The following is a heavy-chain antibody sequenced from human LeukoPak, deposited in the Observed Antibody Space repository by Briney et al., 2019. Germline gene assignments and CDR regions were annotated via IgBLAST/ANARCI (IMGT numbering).Heavy chain of an antibody. Sequence: SETLSLTCTVSGGSISSYYWSWIRQPPGKGLEWIGEINHSGSTNYNPSLKSRVTISVDTSKNQFSLKLSSVTAADTAVYYCARRGRTMVRSAFDYWGQGTLVTVSS. V-gene: IGHV4-34*01. D-gene: IGHD3-10*01. CDR1: GGSISSYY. J-gene: IGHJ4*02. CDR3: ARRGRTMVRSAFDY. CDR2: INHSGST.